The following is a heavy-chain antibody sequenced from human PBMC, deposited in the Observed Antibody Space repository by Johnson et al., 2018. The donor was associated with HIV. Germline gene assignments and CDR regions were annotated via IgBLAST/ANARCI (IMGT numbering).Heavy chain of an antibody. CDR3: ARDRWLGDAFDI. D-gene: IGHD6-19*01. J-gene: IGHJ3*02. CDR1: GFTFSSYD. V-gene: IGHV3-13*01. CDR2: IGTAGDT. Sequence: VQLVESGGGLVQPGGSLRLSCAASGFTFSSYDMHWVRQATGKGLEWVSAIGTAGDTYYPGSVKGRFTISIENAKNSLYLQMNSLRAGDTAVYYCARDRWLGDAFDIWGQGTMVTVSS.